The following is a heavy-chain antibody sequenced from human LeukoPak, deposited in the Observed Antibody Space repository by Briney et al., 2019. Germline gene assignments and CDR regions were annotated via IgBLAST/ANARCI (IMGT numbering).Heavy chain of an antibody. CDR2: INHSGST. CDR3: ASGSPSWIQLWYYGMDV. J-gene: IGHJ6*02. D-gene: IGHD5-18*01. Sequence: PSETLSLTCAVSGGSINGYFWSWIRQPPGKGLEWIGEINHSGSTNYNPSLKSRVTISVDTSKNQFSLKLSSVTAADTAVYYCASGSPSWIQLWYYGMDVWGQGTTVTVSS. V-gene: IGHV4-34*01. CDR1: GGSINGYF.